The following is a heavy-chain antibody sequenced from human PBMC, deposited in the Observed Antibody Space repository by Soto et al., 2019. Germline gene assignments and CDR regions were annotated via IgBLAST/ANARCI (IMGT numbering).Heavy chain of an antibody. D-gene: IGHD4-17*01. J-gene: IGHJ4*02. CDR1: GFTFSSFG. CDR2: IWYDGSNK. Sequence: GGSLRLSCVASGFTFSSFGMHWVRQAPGKGLEWVAVIWYDGSNKFYADSVKGRFTISRDNSKNTLYLQMNSLRAEDTAVYYCAREATVVTPLFDYWGQGTLVTVSS. V-gene: IGHV3-33*01. CDR3: AREATVVTPLFDY.